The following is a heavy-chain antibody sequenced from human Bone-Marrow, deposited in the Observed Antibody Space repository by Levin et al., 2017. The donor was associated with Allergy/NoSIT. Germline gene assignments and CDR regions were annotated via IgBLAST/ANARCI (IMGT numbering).Heavy chain of an antibody. V-gene: IGHV3-30*02. J-gene: IGHJ3*02. Sequence: SGGSLRLSCAASGFSFSTYGMHWVRQAPGKGLEWVASIYFDSKSHFYTVSVKGRFTISRDNSKNTLYLQLNTLRVEDTAVYYCAKEDARLGAFDTWGQGTTVTVS. CDR2: IYFDSKSH. CDR3: AKEDARLGAFDT. D-gene: IGHD3-16*01. CDR1: GFSFSTYG.